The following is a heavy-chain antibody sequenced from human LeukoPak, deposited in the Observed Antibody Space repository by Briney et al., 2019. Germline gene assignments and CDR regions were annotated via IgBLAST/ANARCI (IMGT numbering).Heavy chain of an antibody. V-gene: IGHV1-8*01. CDR1: GYTFTSYD. CDR2: MNPNSGNT. D-gene: IGHD2-15*01. Sequence: ASVTVSCKASGYTFTSYDINWVRQAPGQGLEWMGWMNPNSGNTGYAQKFQGRVTMTRNTSISTAYMELSSLRSEDTAVYYCAGASSSGGWYYFDYWGQGTLVTVSS. CDR3: AGASSSGGWYYFDY. J-gene: IGHJ4*02.